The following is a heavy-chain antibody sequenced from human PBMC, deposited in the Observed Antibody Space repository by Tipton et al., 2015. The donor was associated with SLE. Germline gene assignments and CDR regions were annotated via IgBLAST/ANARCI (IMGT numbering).Heavy chain of an antibody. CDR3: ARVKTVAALDY. V-gene: IGHV4-59*11. J-gene: IGHJ4*02. Sequence: LVKPSETLSLTCTVSGTSIDSHYWAWIRQSPGKGLEWIGYLYYSGSTNYNSSLKSRVTITVDTSKAQFSLRLTSVTAADTAVYYCARVKTVAALDYWGQGILVSVSS. CDR1: GTSIDSHY. D-gene: IGHD2-21*02. CDR2: LYYSGST.